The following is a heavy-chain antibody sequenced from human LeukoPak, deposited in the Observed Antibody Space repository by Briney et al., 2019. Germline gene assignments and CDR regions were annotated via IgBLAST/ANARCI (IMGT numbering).Heavy chain of an antibody. CDR1: GFTFSNYY. Sequence: GGSLRLSCAASGFTFSNYYMSWIRQAPGKGLEWVSYISSSSSYTNYADSVKGRFTISRDNAKNSLYLQMNSLRAEDTAVYYCARDGSITMVREYDAFDIWGQGTMVTVSS. V-gene: IGHV3-11*05. CDR2: ISSSSSYT. D-gene: IGHD3-10*01. CDR3: ARDGSITMVREYDAFDI. J-gene: IGHJ3*02.